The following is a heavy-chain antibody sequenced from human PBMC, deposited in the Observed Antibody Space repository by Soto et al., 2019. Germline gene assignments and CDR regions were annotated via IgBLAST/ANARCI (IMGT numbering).Heavy chain of an antibody. D-gene: IGHD3-10*01. CDR3: ARPRGLRDSDAFDI. J-gene: IGHJ3*02. CDR2: ISQSGST. Sequence: TLSLTCAVYGGSFSGYYWSWVRQPPGNGLEWIGGISQSGSTYHNPSLKSRVTISVDTSKNQFSLKLSSVTAADTAVYYCARPRGLRDSDAFDIWGQGTMVTVSS. V-gene: IGHV4-34*01. CDR1: GGSFSGYY.